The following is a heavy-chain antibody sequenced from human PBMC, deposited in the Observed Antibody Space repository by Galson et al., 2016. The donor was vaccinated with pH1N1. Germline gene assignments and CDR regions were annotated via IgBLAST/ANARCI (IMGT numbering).Heavy chain of an antibody. J-gene: IGHJ4*02. Sequence: PALVKPTQTLTLTCTFSGFSPTTTGVCVSWLRQPPGKALEWLARTDWDDDTFYSPSLKTRLTISKDTSRNQVVLTMTNMDPVDTATYYCARMGDCGGVLSDDWGRGTLVTVSS. D-gene: IGHD2-21*01. CDR3: ARMGDCGGVLSDD. V-gene: IGHV2-70*17. CDR1: GFSPTTTGVC. CDR2: TDWDDDT.